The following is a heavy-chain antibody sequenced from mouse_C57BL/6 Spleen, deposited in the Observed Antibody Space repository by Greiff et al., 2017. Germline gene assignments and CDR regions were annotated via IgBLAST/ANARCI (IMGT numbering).Heavy chain of an antibody. CDR2: IRLKSDNYAT. Sequence: DVQLVESGGGLVQPGGSMKLSCVASGFTFSNYWMNWVRQSPEKGLEWVAQIRLKSDNYATHYAESVKGRFTISRDDSKSSVYLQMNNLRAEDTGIYYCTENWDFDDWGQGTTLTVSS. V-gene: IGHV6-3*01. CDR1: GFTFSNYW. J-gene: IGHJ2*01. D-gene: IGHD4-1*01. CDR3: TENWDFDD.